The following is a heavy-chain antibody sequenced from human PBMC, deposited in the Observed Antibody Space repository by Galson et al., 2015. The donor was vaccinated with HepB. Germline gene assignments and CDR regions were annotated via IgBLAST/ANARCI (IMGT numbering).Heavy chain of an antibody. CDR3: AKELWRGLSFDL. CDR1: GFTFDDYA. V-gene: IGHV3-9*01. J-gene: IGHJ2*01. D-gene: IGHD5-18*01. Sequence: SLRLSCAASGFTFDDYAMHWVRQAPGKGLEWVSGISWNSGSIGYADSVKGRFTISRDNAKNSLYLQMDSLRAEDTALYYCAKELWRGLSFDLWGRGTLVTVSS. CDR2: ISWNSGSI.